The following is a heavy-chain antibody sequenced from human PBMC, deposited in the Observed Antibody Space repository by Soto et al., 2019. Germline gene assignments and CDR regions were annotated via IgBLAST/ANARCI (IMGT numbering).Heavy chain of an antibody. CDR3: LIGSRYYYWDVY. CDR2: INPSGGST. D-gene: IGHD3-22*01. Sequence: ASVKVSCKASGYTFTSYYMHWVRQAPGQGLEWMGIINPSGGSTSYAQKFQGRVTMTRDTSTSTVYMELSSLRSEDTAVYYCLIGSRYYYWDVYWGQGPLVTLSS. CDR1: GYTFTSYY. J-gene: IGHJ4*02. V-gene: IGHV1-46*01.